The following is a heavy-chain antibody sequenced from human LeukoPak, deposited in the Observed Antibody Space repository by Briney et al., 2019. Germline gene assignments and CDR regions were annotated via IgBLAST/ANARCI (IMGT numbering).Heavy chain of an antibody. D-gene: IGHD5-18*01. CDR2: MNPKSGGT. Sequence: ASVKVSCKASGYTFIGNYLHWVRQAPGQGLEWMGWMNPKSGGTNYLQKLQGRVTMTTDTSTSTAYVELRSLRSDDTAVYYCARGGWVYSYGYLDYWGQGTLVTVSS. V-gene: IGHV1-2*02. J-gene: IGHJ4*02. CDR1: GYTFIGNY. CDR3: ARGGWVYSYGYLDY.